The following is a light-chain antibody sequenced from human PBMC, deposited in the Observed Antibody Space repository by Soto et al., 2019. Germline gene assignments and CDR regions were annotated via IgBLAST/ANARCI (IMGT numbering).Light chain of an antibody. CDR1: SRDVGGYNS. Sequence: QSALTQPASVSGSPGLSIAISCTGTSRDVGGYNSVSWYQQQPGKVPKLMIYDVSNRPAGVSHRFSGSKSGNTASLTISGLPAEDAGDYCCSSYTTGGSSVFGTGTKLTVL. V-gene: IGLV2-14*01. J-gene: IGLJ1*01. CDR2: DVS. CDR3: SSYTTGGSSV.